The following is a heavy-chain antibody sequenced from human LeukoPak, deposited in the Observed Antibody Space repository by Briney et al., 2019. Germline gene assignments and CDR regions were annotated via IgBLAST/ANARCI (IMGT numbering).Heavy chain of an antibody. CDR3: ARDAYTSSRYEFDP. V-gene: IGHV6-1*01. D-gene: IGHD6-13*01. J-gene: IGHJ5*02. Sequence: SQTLSLTCAISGDSVSSNSAAWHWLRQSPSRGLEWLGRTYYRSKWYNEYAVSVKSRITINPDTSKNQFSLQLNSVTPEDTAVYYCARDAYTSSRYEFDPWGQGTLVTVSS. CDR1: GDSVSSNSAA. CDR2: TYYRSKWYN.